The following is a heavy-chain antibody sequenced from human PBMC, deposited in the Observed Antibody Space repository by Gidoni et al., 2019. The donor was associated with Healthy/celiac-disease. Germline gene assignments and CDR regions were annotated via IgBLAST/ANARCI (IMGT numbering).Heavy chain of an antibody. V-gene: IGHV3-30*18. CDR3: AKLNSVFGVVTDPPDYYYYYGMDV. D-gene: IGHD3-3*01. Sequence: QVQLVESGGGVVQPGRSLRLSCAASGFTFSSYGIHWVRQAPGKGLEWVAVISYDGSNKYYADSVKGRFTISRDNSKNTLYLQMNSLRAEDTAVYYCAKLNSVFGVVTDPPDYYYYYGMDVWGQGTTVTVSS. J-gene: IGHJ6*02. CDR1: GFTFSSYG. CDR2: ISYDGSNK.